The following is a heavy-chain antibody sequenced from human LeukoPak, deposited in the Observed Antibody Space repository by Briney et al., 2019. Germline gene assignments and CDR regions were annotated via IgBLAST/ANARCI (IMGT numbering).Heavy chain of an antibody. CDR1: GFTFSTYA. J-gene: IGHJ4*02. Sequence: GGSLRLSCAASGFTFSTYAMSWVRQAPGKGLEWVSTFSGSGGRTLYADPVKGRFVISRDNSKNTLYLQMNSLRAEDTAVYYCAKVTSSYNYFDYWGQAAPVTVSS. V-gene: IGHV3-23*01. CDR3: AKVTSSYNYFDY. CDR2: FSGSGGRT. D-gene: IGHD2-2*01.